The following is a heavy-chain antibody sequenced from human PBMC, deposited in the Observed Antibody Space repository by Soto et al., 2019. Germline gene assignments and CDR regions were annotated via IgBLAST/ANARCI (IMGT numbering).Heavy chain of an antibody. J-gene: IGHJ4*02. Sequence: QLQLQESGTGLVKPSETLSLTCTVSGGSISSSSYYWGWIRQPPGKGLEWIGSIYYSGSTYYNPSLKSRVTISVDTSKNQFSLKLSSVTAADTAVYYCARHWEDSSGCYFDYWGQGTLVTVSS. CDR3: ARHWEDSSGCYFDY. D-gene: IGHD6-19*01. V-gene: IGHV4-39*01. CDR1: GGSISSSSYY. CDR2: IYYSGST.